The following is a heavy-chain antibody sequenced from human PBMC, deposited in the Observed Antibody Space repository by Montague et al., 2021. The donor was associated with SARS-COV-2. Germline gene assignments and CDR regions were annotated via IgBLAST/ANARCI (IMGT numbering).Heavy chain of an antibody. Sequence: SETLSLTCAVYGGSFSGYYWSWIRQPPGKGLEWIGEINHGGSTNYNPSLKSRVTISVDTSKHQFSLKLSSVTAADTAVYYCARGSTVTHYWGQGTLVTVSS. CDR2: INHGGST. CDR1: GGSFSGYY. J-gene: IGHJ4*02. D-gene: IGHD4-17*01. V-gene: IGHV4-34*01. CDR3: ARGSTVTHY.